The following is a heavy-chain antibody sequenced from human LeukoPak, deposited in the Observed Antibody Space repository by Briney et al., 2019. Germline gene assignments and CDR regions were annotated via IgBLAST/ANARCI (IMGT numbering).Heavy chain of an antibody. J-gene: IGHJ5*02. V-gene: IGHV3-21*01. CDR3: AKDWLQYYYGSGDTNYFDP. CDR2: ISSSSSYI. Sequence: GGSLRLSCAASGFTFSSYSMNWVRQAPGKGLEWVSAISSSSSYIYYADSVKGRFTISRDNAKNSLYLQMNSLRAEDTAVYYCAKDWLQYYYGSGDTNYFDPWGQGTLVTVSS. CDR1: GFTFSSYS. D-gene: IGHD3-10*01.